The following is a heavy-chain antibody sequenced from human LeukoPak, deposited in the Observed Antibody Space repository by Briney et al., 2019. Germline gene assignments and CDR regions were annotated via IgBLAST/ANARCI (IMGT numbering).Heavy chain of an antibody. J-gene: IGHJ5*02. CDR1: GGSISSSSYY. D-gene: IGHD6-19*01. CDR2: IYYSGST. CDR3: ARHVFVAGLFDP. V-gene: IGHV4-39*01. Sequence: PSETLSLTCTVSGGSISSSSYYWGWIRQPPGKGLEWIGSIYYSGSTYYNPSPKSRVTISVDTSKNQFSLKLSSVTAADTAVYYCARHVFVAGLFDPWGQGTLVTVSS.